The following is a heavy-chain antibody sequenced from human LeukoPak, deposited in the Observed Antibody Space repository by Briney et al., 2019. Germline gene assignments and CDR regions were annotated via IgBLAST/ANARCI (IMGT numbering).Heavy chain of an antibody. D-gene: IGHD4-23*01. J-gene: IGHJ4*02. CDR2: ISWNSGST. CDR3: ASLYYGGNNFDY. Sequence: GRSLRLSCAASGFTFDDYAMHWVRQAPGKGLEWVSGISWNSGSTHYADSVKGRFTISRDNSKNTLYLQMNSLRAEDTAVYYCASLYYGGNNFDYWGQGTLVTVSS. CDR1: GFTFDDYA. V-gene: IGHV3-9*01.